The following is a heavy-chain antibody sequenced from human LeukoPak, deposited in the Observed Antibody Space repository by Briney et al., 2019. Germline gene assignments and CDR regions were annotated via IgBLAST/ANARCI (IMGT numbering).Heavy chain of an antibody. CDR3: AKDAKYVFFDY. V-gene: IGHV3-33*06. Sequence: GRSLRLSCAASGFTFSSYGMHWVRQTPGKGLEWVAVIWYDGSNKYYADSVKGRFTISRDNSKNTLYLQMNSLRAEDTAVYYCAKDAKYVFFDYWGQGTLVTVSS. D-gene: IGHD4/OR15-4a*01. CDR2: IWYDGSNK. J-gene: IGHJ4*02. CDR1: GFTFSSYG.